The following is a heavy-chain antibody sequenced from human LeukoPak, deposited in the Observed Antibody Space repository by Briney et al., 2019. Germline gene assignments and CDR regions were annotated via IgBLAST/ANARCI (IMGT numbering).Heavy chain of an antibody. CDR2: MNPNSGNT. V-gene: IGHV1-8*01. J-gene: IGHJ3*02. D-gene: IGHD4-17*01. CDR1: GYTFTSYD. CDR3: ATASTVTTERGSAVRAFDI. Sequence: ASVKVSCKASGYTFTSYDINWVRQATGQGLEWMGWMNPNSGNTGYAQKFQGRVTMTRSTSISTAYMELSSLRSEDTAVYYCATASTVTTERGSAVRAFDIWGQGTMVTVSS.